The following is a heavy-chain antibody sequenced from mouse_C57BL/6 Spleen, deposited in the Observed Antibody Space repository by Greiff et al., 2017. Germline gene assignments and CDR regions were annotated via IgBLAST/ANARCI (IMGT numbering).Heavy chain of an antibody. J-gene: IGHJ2*01. V-gene: IGHV1-69*01. Sequence: QVQLQQPGAELVMPGASVKLSCKASGYTFTSYWMHWVKQRPGQGLEWIGEIDPSDSYTNYNQKFKGKSTLTVDKSSSTAYMQLSSLTSEDSAVYYCARADYGSLFFDYWGQGTTLTVSS. CDR2: IDPSDSYT. CDR1: GYTFTSYW. CDR3: ARADYGSLFFDY. D-gene: IGHD1-1*01.